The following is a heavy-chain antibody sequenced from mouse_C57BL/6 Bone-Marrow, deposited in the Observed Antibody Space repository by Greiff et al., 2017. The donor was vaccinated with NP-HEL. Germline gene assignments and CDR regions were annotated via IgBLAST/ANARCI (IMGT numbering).Heavy chain of an antibody. CDR3: ARWGAVVAPYYAMDY. J-gene: IGHJ4*01. CDR2: IYPGDGDT. V-gene: IGHV1-80*01. CDR1: GYAFSSYW. D-gene: IGHD1-1*01. Sequence: VQLQQSGAELVKPGASVKISCKASGYAFSSYWMNWVKQRPGKGLEWIGQIYPGDGDTNYNGKFKGKATLTADKSASTAYMQLSSLTSEDSAVYCCARWGAVVAPYYAMDYWGQGTSVTVSS.